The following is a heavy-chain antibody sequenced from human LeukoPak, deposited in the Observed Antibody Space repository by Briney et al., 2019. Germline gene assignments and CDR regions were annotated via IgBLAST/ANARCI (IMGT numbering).Heavy chain of an antibody. Sequence: GGSLRLSCAASGFTFSDYYMSWIRQAPGKGLEWVSYISNSGSTIYYADSVKGRFTISRDNAKNSLYLQMDSLRGEDTAVFYCARGWVRGIMAPYYYYAMDVWGQGTTVTVSS. V-gene: IGHV3-11*01. CDR1: GFTFSDYY. J-gene: IGHJ6*02. CDR3: ARGWVRGIMAPYYYYAMDV. D-gene: IGHD3-10*01. CDR2: ISNSGSTI.